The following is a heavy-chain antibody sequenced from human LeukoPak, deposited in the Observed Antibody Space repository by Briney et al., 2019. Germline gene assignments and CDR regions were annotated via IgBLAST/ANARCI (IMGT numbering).Heavy chain of an antibody. CDR1: GVTVSGSY. CDR3: VRVRYSGSWFPVPNFDC. J-gene: IGHJ4*02. D-gene: IGHD1-26*01. CDR2: IYTSGDT. Sequence: GGSLRLSCAASGVTVSGSYMSWVRQAPGKGLEWVSVIYTSGDTYYADSVKGRFTISRDSSKHTLYLQMNTLRTEDTAVYYCVRVRYSGSWFPVPNFDCWGQGTLVTVSS. V-gene: IGHV3-66*01.